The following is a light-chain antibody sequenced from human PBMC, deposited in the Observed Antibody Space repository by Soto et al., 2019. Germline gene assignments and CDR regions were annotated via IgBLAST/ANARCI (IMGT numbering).Light chain of an antibody. J-gene: IGLJ1*01. V-gene: IGLV1-40*01. CDR3: QSYDSSLSAL. CDR1: SSSIGAGYD. CDR2: GSS. Sequence: QSVLTQPPSVSGAPGQRVTISCTGKSSSIGAGYDVHWYQQLPGTAPKLLIYGSSNRPSGIPDRFSGSRSGTSASLAITGLQAEDEADYYCQSYDSSLSALFGTGTKVTVL.